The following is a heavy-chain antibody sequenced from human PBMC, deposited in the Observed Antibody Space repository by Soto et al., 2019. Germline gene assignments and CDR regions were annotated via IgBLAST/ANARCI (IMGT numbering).Heavy chain of an antibody. V-gene: IGHV1-2*04. CDR1: GYTLNGYY. Sequence: SVKVSSKASGYTLNGYYMHWPRQAPGQGLEWMGWINPNSGGTNYAQKFQGWVTMTRDTSISTAYMELSRLRSDDTAVYYCVRVPNPVQLERPLYNGSDPLGQGTLVTVSS. CDR2: INPNSGGT. J-gene: IGHJ5*02. D-gene: IGHD1-1*01. CDR3: VRVPNPVQLERPLYNGSDP.